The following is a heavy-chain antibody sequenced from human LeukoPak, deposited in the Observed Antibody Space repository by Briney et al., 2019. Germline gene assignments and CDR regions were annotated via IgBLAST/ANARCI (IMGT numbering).Heavy chain of an antibody. CDR1: GYTFTSYG. Sequence: ASVKVSCKASGYTFTSYGISWVRQAPGQGLEWMGRINPNSGGTNYAQKFQGRVTMTRDTSISTAYMELSSLRSDDTAVFYCARRIAAAGHFDYWGQGTLVTVSS. D-gene: IGHD6-13*01. CDR3: ARRIAAAGHFDY. V-gene: IGHV1-2*06. CDR2: INPNSGGT. J-gene: IGHJ4*02.